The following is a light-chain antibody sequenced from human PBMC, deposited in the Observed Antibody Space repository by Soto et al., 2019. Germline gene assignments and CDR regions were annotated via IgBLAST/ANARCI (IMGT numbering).Light chain of an antibody. Sequence: ESELTESRSSLALSAGRRATISCRASQSVSNNSLAWYQQKPGQAPRLLIYGASNRATGIPDRFSGSGSGTEFTLTISSLEPEDFAAYYCRQYGSSSWTFGQGTKVDIK. J-gene: IGKJ1*01. V-gene: IGKV3-20*01. CDR2: GAS. CDR1: QSVSNNS. CDR3: RQYGSSSWT.